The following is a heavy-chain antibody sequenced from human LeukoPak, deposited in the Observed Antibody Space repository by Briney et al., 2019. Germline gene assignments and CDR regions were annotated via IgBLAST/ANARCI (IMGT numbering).Heavy chain of an antibody. CDR3: ARDGLGYCSGGSCYSSAFDI. V-gene: IGHV3-21*01. J-gene: IGHJ3*02. CDR2: ISSSSYI. CDR1: GFTFSSYS. D-gene: IGHD2-15*01. Sequence: PGGSLRLSCAASGFTFSSYSMNWVRQAPGKGLEWVSSISSSSYIYYADSVKGRFTISRDNAENSLYLQMNSLRAEDTAVYYCARDGLGYCSGGSCYSSAFDIWGQGTMVTVSS.